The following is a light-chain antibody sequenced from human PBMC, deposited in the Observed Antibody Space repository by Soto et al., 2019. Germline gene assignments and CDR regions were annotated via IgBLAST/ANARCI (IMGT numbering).Light chain of an antibody. J-gene: IGLJ3*02. CDR2: EVQ. V-gene: IGLV2-14*01. CDR3: SSYTTTTPWV. CDR1: NSDIGSYNY. Sequence: QSALTQPASVSGSPGQSITISCTGTNSDIGSYNYVSWYQQHPGKAPRLLISEVQNRPSGVSHRFSGSKSANTASLTISGLQAEDEADYYCSSYTTTTPWVFGGGTKLTVL.